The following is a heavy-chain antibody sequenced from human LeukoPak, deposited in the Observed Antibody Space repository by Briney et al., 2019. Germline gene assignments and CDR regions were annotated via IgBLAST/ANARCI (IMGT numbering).Heavy chain of an antibody. CDR1: GFPFSNSG. CDR2: IPFDEHDT. Sequence: GGPLRLSCGVSGFPFSNSGMQWVRQAPGKGVEWLAFIPFDEHDTHYADSVKGRFPISRDNSRNTLYLQMNSLRPEDTSLYYCVKDHPVAAFWGQGTLGTV. D-gene: IGHD6-19*01. J-gene: IGHJ4*02. V-gene: IGHV3-30*02. CDR3: VKDHPVAAF.